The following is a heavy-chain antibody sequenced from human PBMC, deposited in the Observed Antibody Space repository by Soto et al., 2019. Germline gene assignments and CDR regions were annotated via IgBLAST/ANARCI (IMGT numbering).Heavy chain of an antibody. CDR1: GYTFTSYG. CDR2: ISAYNGNT. Sequence: GASVKVSCKASGYTFTSYGTSWVRQAPGQGLEWMGWISAYNGNTNYAQKLQGRVTMTTDTFTSTAYMELRSLRSDDTAVYYCARGTPDTAMVTGAFDIWGQGTMVTVSS. J-gene: IGHJ3*02. CDR3: ARGTPDTAMVTGAFDI. V-gene: IGHV1-18*01. D-gene: IGHD5-18*01.